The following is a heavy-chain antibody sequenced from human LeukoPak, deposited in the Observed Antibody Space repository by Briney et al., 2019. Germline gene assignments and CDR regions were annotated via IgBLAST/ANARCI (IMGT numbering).Heavy chain of an antibody. Sequence: QASETLSLTCTVSGGSISSYYWSWIRQPPGKGLEWIGYIYYSGTTNYNPSLKSRVTISVDTSKNQFSLKSSSVTAADTAVYYCAKIDRGYSSGWSGFDPWGQGTLVTVSS. V-gene: IGHV4-59*01. D-gene: IGHD6-19*01. CDR2: IYYSGTT. CDR3: AKIDRGYSSGWSGFDP. J-gene: IGHJ5*02. CDR1: GGSISSYY.